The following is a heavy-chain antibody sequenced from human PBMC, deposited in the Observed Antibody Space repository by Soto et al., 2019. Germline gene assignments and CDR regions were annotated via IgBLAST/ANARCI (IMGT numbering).Heavy chain of an antibody. CDR1: GYTFTSYG. V-gene: IGHV1-2*02. CDR2: INPNSGGT. D-gene: IGHD5-18*01. Sequence: ASVKVSCKASGYTFTSYGISWVRQAPGQGLEWMGWINPNSGGTNYAQKFQGRVTMTRDTSISTAYMELSRLRSDDTAVYYCARDIGYSYGYDAFDIWGQGTMVTVSS. CDR3: ARDIGYSYGYDAFDI. J-gene: IGHJ3*02.